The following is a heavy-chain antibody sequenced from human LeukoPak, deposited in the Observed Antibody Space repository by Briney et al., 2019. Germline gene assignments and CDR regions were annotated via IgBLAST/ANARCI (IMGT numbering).Heavy chain of an antibody. CDR2: IYSGGST. J-gene: IGHJ1*01. Sequence: GGSLRLSCAASGFTVSSNYMSWVRQPPGKGLEWVSIIYSGGSTYYADSVKGRFTIPRHNSKNTLYLQMNSLRPEDTAVYYCARAYDTSGYYPEYFQHWGQGTLVTVSS. V-gene: IGHV3-53*04. D-gene: IGHD3-22*01. CDR1: GFTVSSNY. CDR3: ARAYDTSGYYPEYFQH.